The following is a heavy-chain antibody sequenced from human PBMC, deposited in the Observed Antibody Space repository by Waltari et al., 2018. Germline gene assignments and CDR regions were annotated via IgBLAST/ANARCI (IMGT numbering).Heavy chain of an antibody. CDR3: ARDVYSSSWYYFDY. CDR1: GGSFSGYY. D-gene: IGHD6-13*01. V-gene: IGHV4-34*01. CDR2: INLSGST. J-gene: IGHJ4*02. Sequence: VQLQQWGAGLLKPSATLSLTSAVYGGSFSGYYWRWTGQHPGKGLEWIGEINLSGSTNYNPSLKSRVTVSVDTSKNQFSLKLSSVTAADTAVYYCARDVYSSSWYYFDYWGQGTLVTVSS.